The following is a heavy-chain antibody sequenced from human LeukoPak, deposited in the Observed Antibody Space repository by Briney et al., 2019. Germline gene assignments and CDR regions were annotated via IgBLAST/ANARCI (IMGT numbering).Heavy chain of an antibody. D-gene: IGHD3-22*01. V-gene: IGHV3-48*01. Sequence: GGSLRLSCAASGFTFSSYRMNWVRQAPGKGLEWVSYISSSSSTIYYADSVKGRFTISRDNAKNTLYLQMNSLRAEDTAVYYCANEYYYDSSGYYYGDAFDIWGQGTMVTVSS. CDR1: GFTFSSYR. J-gene: IGHJ3*02. CDR2: ISSSSSTI. CDR3: ANEYYYDSSGYYYGDAFDI.